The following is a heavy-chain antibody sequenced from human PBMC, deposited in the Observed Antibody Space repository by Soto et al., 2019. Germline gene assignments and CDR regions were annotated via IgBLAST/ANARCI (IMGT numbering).Heavy chain of an antibody. CDR2: VHYSGSA. J-gene: IGHJ4*02. D-gene: IGHD3-10*01. Sequence: KASETLSLTCSVSGGSISTSSYFWGWIRHPPGKGLEWVGAVHYSGSANYRSSLQSRVTISVDTSQNQFSLRLGSVTAADTAVYYCARHRWGSGSYSGLLDFWGQGALVTVSS. CDR3: ARHRWGSGSYSGLLDF. CDR1: GGSISTSSYF. V-gene: IGHV4-39*01.